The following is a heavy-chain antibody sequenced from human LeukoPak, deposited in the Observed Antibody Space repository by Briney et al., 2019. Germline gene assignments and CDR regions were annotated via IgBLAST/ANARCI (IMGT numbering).Heavy chain of an antibody. CDR1: GFTFSSYE. Sequence: GGSLRLSCAASGFTFSSYEMNWVRQAPGEGLEWVSYISSSGSTIYYADSVKGRFTISRDNAKNSLYLQMNSLRAEDTAVYYCARDPAPYSSSWYVNWFDPWGQGTLVTVSS. D-gene: IGHD6-13*01. V-gene: IGHV3-48*03. CDR2: ISSSGSTI. CDR3: ARDPAPYSSSWYVNWFDP. J-gene: IGHJ5*02.